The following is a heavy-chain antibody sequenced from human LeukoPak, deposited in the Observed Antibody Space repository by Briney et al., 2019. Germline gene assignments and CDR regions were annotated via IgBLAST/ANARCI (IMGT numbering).Heavy chain of an antibody. V-gene: IGHV3-7*03. Sequence: GGSLRLSCAASGFTFSSYWMSWVRQAPGKGLEWVANIKQDGSEKYYVDSVKGRFTISRDNAKNSLYLQMNSLRAEDTAVYYCATEPNYYYYYYMDVWGKGTTVTVSS. CDR1: GFTFSSYW. J-gene: IGHJ6*03. CDR3: ATEPNYYYYYYMDV. D-gene: IGHD1-14*01. CDR2: IKQDGSEK.